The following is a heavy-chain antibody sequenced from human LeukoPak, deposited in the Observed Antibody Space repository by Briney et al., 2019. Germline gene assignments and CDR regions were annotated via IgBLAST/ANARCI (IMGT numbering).Heavy chain of an antibody. CDR2: ISGSNSYI. D-gene: IGHD6-19*01. Sequence: PGGSLRLSCAASGFTFSSYAMSWVRQAPGKGLEWVSSISGSNSYIYYADSMKGRFTISRDNAKNSLYLQMNSLRAEDTALYYCARDRTAVAGNWFDPWGQGTLVTVSS. CDR1: GFTFSSYA. CDR3: ARDRTAVAGNWFDP. V-gene: IGHV3-21*04. J-gene: IGHJ5*02.